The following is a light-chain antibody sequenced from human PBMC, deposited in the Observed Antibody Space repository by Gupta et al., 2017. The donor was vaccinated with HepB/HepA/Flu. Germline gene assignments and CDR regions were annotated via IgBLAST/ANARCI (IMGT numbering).Light chain of an antibody. CDR1: SSDVGGYNY. CDR3: SSYTSSSTLV. Sequence: QSALTPPASVSGSPGPSITIPCTGTSSDVGGYNYVSWYQQPPGKAPKLMIYDVSNRPSGVSNRFSGSKSGNTASLTISGLQAEDEADYYCSSYTSSSTLVFGTGTKVTVL. J-gene: IGLJ1*01. CDR2: DVS. V-gene: IGLV2-14*03.